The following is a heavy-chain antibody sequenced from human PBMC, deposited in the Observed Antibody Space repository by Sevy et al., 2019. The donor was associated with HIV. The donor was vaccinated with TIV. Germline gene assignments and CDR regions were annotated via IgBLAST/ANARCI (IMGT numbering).Heavy chain of an antibody. V-gene: IGHV3-21*01. CDR2: ISTSDNYI. Sequence: GGSLILSCTASGFTFSTYTMNWVRQAPGKGLEWVSSISTSDNYIYYAGSVKGRFTISRDNAKNSLYLQMNSLRAEDTAVYYCARPYGSGSWEAFDIWGQGTMVTVSS. D-gene: IGHD3-10*01. CDR1: GFTFSTYT. CDR3: ARPYGSGSWEAFDI. J-gene: IGHJ3*02.